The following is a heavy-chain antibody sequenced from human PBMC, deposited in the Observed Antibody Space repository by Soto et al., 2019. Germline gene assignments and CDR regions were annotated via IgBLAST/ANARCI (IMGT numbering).Heavy chain of an antibody. J-gene: IGHJ6*02. V-gene: IGHV3-23*01. CDR3: AKWSWGVDVDV. D-gene: IGHD3-16*01. CDR1: GFTFSNYA. Sequence: EVQLLESGGGLVQPGGSLRLSCAASGFTFSNYAMTWVRQAPGKGLEWVSTITDTGGSTHSADSVKGRFTISRDNSKKTLYLQMNSLRAEDTAVYYCAKWSWGVDVDVWGQGTTVTVSS. CDR2: ITDTGGST.